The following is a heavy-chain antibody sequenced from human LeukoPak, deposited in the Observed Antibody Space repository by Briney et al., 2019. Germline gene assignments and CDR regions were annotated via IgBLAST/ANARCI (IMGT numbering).Heavy chain of an antibody. D-gene: IGHD2-2*01. CDR3: ARGDIVVVPAARGYYYYYYMDV. CDR2: IYYSGST. V-gene: IGHV4-39*01. J-gene: IGHJ6*03. Sequence: PSETLSLTCTVSGGSISSSSYYWGWIRQPPGKGLEWIGSIYYSGSTYYNPSLKSRVTISVDTSKNQFSLKLSSVTAADTAVYYCARGDIVVVPAARGYYYYYYMDVWGKGTTVTVSS. CDR1: GGSISSSSYY.